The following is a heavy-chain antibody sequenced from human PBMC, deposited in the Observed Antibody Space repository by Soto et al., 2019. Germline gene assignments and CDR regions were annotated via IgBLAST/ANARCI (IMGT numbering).Heavy chain of an antibody. V-gene: IGHV3-13*01. J-gene: IGHJ3*01. CDR1: GFTLSTSD. D-gene: IGHD3-3*01. Sequence: GGSLRLSCAASGFTLSTSDMHWVRKPTGQRPEWVSAIDTAGDTFYTDSVKGRFTISRDNAKNSFYLHMNSLTAGDTAMYFCARARTIWDDGLDLWGQGTMVTVSS. CDR2: IDTAGDT. CDR3: ARARTIWDDGLDL.